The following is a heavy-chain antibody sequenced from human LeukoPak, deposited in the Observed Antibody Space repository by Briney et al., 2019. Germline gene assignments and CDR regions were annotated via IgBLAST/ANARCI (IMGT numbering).Heavy chain of an antibody. J-gene: IGHJ4*02. V-gene: IGHV3-30*02. CDR1: GFTFSSYG. CDR3: AKDEHRITIFGVVTAFDY. CDR2: IRYDGSNK. D-gene: IGHD3-3*01. Sequence: GGSLRLSCAASGFTFSSYGMHWVRQAPGKGLEWVAFIRYDGSNKYYADSVKGRFTISRDNSKNTLYLQMNSLRAEDTAVYYCAKDEHRITIFGVVTAFDYWGQGTLVTVSS.